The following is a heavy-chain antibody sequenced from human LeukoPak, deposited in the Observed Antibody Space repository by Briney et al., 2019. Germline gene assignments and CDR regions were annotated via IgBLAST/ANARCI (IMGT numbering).Heavy chain of an antibody. V-gene: IGHV3-74*03. Sequence: PGGSLRLSCAASGFTFSSYSMNWVRQAPGKGLVWISRINGDGSITTYADSVKGRFTISRDNAKNTLYLEMNSLRVEDMAVYYCARDLDGSGNYHWFDPWGQGTLVTVSS. D-gene: IGHD3-10*01. CDR3: ARDLDGSGNYHWFDP. CDR2: INGDGSIT. J-gene: IGHJ5*02. CDR1: GFTFSSYS.